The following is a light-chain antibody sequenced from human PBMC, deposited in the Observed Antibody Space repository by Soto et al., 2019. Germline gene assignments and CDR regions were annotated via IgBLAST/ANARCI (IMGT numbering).Light chain of an antibody. CDR2: DAY. V-gene: IGKV3-11*01. Sequence: EIVLTQSPATLSLSPGERATLSCRASQSVSSYLAWYQQKPGQAPRLLIYDAYNRATGVPARSSGSGSGTDFSLTVSSLEPEGFAVYYCQQRSNWPWTFGQGTKVEIK. CDR3: QQRSNWPWT. J-gene: IGKJ1*01. CDR1: QSVSSY.